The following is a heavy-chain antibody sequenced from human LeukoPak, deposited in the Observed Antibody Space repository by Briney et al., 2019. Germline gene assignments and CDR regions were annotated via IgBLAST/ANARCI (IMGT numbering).Heavy chain of an antibody. V-gene: IGHV1-2*02. CDR1: GYTFTDYY. Sequence: GASVKVCCKASGYTFTDYYMHWVRQAPGQGFEWMGWINPNDGDTNYAQKFQGRVTMTRDTSISTAHMEVSRLRSDDTAVYYCARANFLYCSSSTCFFDYWGQGTLVTVSS. J-gene: IGHJ4*02. D-gene: IGHD2-15*01. CDR2: INPNDGDT. CDR3: ARANFLYCSSSTCFFDY.